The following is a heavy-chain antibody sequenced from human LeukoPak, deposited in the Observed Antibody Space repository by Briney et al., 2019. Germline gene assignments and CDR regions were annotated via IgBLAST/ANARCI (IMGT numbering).Heavy chain of an antibody. CDR3: AKVRWVTTVASYDY. J-gene: IGHJ4*02. CDR1: GFTFNTYA. V-gene: IGHV3-23*01. Sequence: GGSLRLSCAASGFTFNTYAMTWVRQAPGKGLEWVSVISGSGGTTYYADSVKGRFTISRDNSENTLYLQMDSLGAEDTAVYYCAKVRWVTTVASYDYWGQGTLVTVSS. CDR2: ISGSGGTT. D-gene: IGHD4-23*01.